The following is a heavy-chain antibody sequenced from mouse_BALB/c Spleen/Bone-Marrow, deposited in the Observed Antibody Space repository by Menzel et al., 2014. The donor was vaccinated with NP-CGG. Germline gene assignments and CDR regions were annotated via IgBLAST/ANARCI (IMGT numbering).Heavy chain of an antibody. CDR1: GYTFTSYV. V-gene: IGHV1-14*01. CDR2: INPYNDGT. Sequence: VQLQQSGPELVKPGASVKMSCKASGYTFTSYVMHWVKQKPGQGLEWIGNINPYNDGTTYNKKYKGKATLTSDKSSSKGFMELSSLTSEDSAVYYCARSLYGYDWYFDVWGAGTTVTVSS. J-gene: IGHJ1*01. CDR3: ARSLYGYDWYFDV. D-gene: IGHD2-2*01.